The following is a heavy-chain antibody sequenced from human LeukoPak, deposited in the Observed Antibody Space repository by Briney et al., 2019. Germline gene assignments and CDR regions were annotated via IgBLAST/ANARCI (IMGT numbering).Heavy chain of an antibody. CDR2: IRYDGSNK. V-gene: IGHV3-30*02. CDR3: ARDEGTSYLSSFDY. CDR1: GFTFSSYG. J-gene: IGHJ4*02. D-gene: IGHD6-6*01. Sequence: PGGSLRLSCAASGFTFSSYGMHWVRQAPGKGLEWVAFIRYDGSNKYYADSVKGRFTISRDNSKNTLYLQMNSLRAADTAVYYCARDEGTSYLSSFDYWGQGTLVTVSS.